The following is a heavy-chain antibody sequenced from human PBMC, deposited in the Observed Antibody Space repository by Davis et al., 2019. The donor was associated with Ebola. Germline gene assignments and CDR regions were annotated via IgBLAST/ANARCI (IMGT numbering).Heavy chain of an antibody. Sequence: GESLKISCAASGFTFSSYAMSWVRQAPGKGLEWVSAISGSGGSTYYADSVKGRFTISRDNSKNTLYLQMNSLRAEDTAVYYCAKDVRGPSSGWLFDYWGQGTLVTVSS. CDR3: AKDVRGPSSGWLFDY. CDR1: GFTFSSYA. V-gene: IGHV3-23*01. CDR2: ISGSGGST. D-gene: IGHD6-19*01. J-gene: IGHJ4*02.